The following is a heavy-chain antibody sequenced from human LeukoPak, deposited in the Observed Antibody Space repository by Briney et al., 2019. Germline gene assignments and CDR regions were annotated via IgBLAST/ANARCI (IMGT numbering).Heavy chain of an antibody. Sequence: PGGSLRLSCAASGFTFSSYGISWVRQAPGKGLEWVSGISDSGGSIYYAQSVKGRFTISRDNSKNTLYLQMNSLRAEDTAVYYCAKDLKQLANFDYWGQGTLVTVSS. V-gene: IGHV3-23*01. J-gene: IGHJ4*02. CDR2: ISDSGGSI. CDR3: AKDLKQLANFDY. CDR1: GFTFSSYG. D-gene: IGHD6-6*01.